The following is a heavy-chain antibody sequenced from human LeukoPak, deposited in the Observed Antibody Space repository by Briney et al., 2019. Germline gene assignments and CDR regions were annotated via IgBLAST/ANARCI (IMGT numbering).Heavy chain of an antibody. CDR1: GYSISSGYY. D-gene: IGHD6-19*01. CDR3: ARALEQWLEDYFDY. V-gene: IGHV4-38-2*01. CDR2: IYHSGST. J-gene: IGHJ4*02. Sequence: SETLSLTCAVSGYSISSGYYCGWIRQPPGKGLEWIGSIYHSGSTYYNPSLKSRVTISVDTSKNQFSLKLSSVTAADTAVYYCARALEQWLEDYFDYWGQGTLVTVSS.